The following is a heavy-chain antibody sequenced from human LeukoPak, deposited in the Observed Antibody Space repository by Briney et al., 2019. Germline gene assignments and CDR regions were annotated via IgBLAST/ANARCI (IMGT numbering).Heavy chain of an antibody. D-gene: IGHD1-1*01. CDR1: GYTFTSYG. Sequence: ASVKVSCKASGYTFTSYGITWVRQAPGQGLEWMGWISAYNGNTNYAQKFQGRVTMTTDRSTSTAYMELRSLGSDDTAVYYCARAPERLGWFDPWGQGTLVPVSS. CDR2: ISAYNGNT. J-gene: IGHJ5*02. V-gene: IGHV1-18*01. CDR3: ARAPERLGWFDP.